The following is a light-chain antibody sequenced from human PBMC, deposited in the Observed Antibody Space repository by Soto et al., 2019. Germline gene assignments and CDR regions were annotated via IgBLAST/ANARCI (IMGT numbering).Light chain of an antibody. CDR1: SSNIGRDN. CDR3: ATWDGSLNGWV. CDR2: ITN. J-gene: IGLJ3*02. V-gene: IGLV1-44*01. Sequence: QSVVTQPPSASGTPGQRVTISCSGSSSNIGRDNVNWYQQLPGTAPKPLIYITNQRPSGVPDRFSGSKSGTSASLAISGLQSEDEADYYCATWDGSLNGWVFGGGTKLTVL.